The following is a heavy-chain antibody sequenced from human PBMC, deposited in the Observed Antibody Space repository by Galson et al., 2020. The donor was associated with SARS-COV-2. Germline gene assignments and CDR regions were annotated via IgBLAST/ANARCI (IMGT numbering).Heavy chain of an antibody. D-gene: IGHD1-1*01. Sequence: SGPTLVKPTQTLTLTCTLSGFSLTTSGMCVSWIRQPPGKALEWLARIDWDGDKHYSTSVKTRFTISKDTSKNQVVLTMTNMDPVDTATYYCARTWITGTPSRTCDYWGQGTLLTVSS. CDR1: GFSLTTSGMC. CDR2: IDWDGDK. V-gene: IGHV2-70*11. J-gene: IGHJ4*02. CDR3: ARTWITGTPSRTCDY.